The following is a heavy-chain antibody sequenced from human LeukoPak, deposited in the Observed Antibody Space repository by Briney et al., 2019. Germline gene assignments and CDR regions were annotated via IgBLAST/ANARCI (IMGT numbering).Heavy chain of an antibody. J-gene: IGHJ6*02. D-gene: IGHD7-27*01. CDR2: ISWNSGSI. CDR3: AKDTREDPNGVDGMDV. Sequence: GGSLRLSCAASGFTFDDYAMHWVRQAPGKGLEWVSGISWNSGSIGYADSVKGRFTISRDNAKNSLYLQMNSLRAEDTALYYCAKDTREDPNGVDGMDVWGQGTTVTVSS. V-gene: IGHV3-9*01. CDR1: GFTFDDYA.